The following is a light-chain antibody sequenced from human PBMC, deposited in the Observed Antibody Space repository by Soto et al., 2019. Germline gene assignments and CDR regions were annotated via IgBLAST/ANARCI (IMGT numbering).Light chain of an antibody. Sequence: EIVLTQSPATLSLSPGERAALSCRASQGVGRVLAWYQQKPGQAPRLLIYDASNRATGIPARFSGSGSVTDFTLAIDNLEPEDFAVYYCQQRGGWPLTFGGGTKVEIK. CDR3: QQRGGWPLT. V-gene: IGKV3-11*01. CDR2: DAS. J-gene: IGKJ4*01. CDR1: QGVGRV.